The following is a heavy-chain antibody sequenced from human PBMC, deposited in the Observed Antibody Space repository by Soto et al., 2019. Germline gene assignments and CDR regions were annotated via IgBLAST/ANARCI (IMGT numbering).Heavy chain of an antibody. V-gene: IGHV3-74*01. CDR3: ARGDRWYSSPSVFDY. J-gene: IGHJ4*02. CDR1: GFTFSSYW. Sequence: EVQLVESGGGLVQPGGSLRLSCAASGFTFSSYWMHWVRQAPGKGLVWVSRINSDGSSTSYADSVKGRFTISRDNAKKTLYLEMNSLRAEDTAVYYWARGDRWYSSPSVFDYWGQGTLVTVSS. CDR2: INSDGSST. D-gene: IGHD6-13*01.